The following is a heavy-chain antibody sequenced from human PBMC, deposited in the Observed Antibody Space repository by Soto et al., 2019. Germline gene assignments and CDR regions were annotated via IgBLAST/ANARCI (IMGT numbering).Heavy chain of an antibody. CDR2: ISGSGDNT. CDR3: AKDMVHCTGTRCARYFEK. J-gene: IGHJ4*02. Sequence: EVQLLESGGGLVQRGGSLRLSCAASKFTFSTYAMTWVRQAPGKGLEWVSDISGSGDNTYYADSVKGRFTISRDNSKSXXXXQMNSLRAEDTAVYYCAKDMVHCTGTRCARYFEKWGRGTLVTVSS. D-gene: IGHD2-8*02. V-gene: IGHV3-23*01. CDR1: KFTFSTYA.